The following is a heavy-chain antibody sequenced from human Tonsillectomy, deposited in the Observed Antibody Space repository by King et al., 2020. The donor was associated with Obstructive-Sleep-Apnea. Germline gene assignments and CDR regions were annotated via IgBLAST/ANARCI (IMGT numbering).Heavy chain of an antibody. D-gene: IGHD2-2*01. J-gene: IGHJ2*01. V-gene: IGHV3-23*04. Sequence: VQLVESGGGLVQPGGSLRLSCAASGFTFSNYAMGWVRQAPEKGLEWVSSVSGGGTSTYYADSVKGRFTISRDNSKNILYLQMNSLRADDTAAYYCAKGETSAWYRHFDLWGRGTLVTVSS. CDR2: VSGGGTST. CDR1: GFTFSNYA. CDR3: AKGETSAWYRHFDL.